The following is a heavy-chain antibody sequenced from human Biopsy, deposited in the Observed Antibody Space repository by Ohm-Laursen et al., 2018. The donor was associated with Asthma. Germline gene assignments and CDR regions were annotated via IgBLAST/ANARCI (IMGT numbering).Heavy chain of an antibody. V-gene: IGHV1-46*01. D-gene: IGHD4-17*01. J-gene: IGHJ6*02. CDR3: AREVSTVDYGYYYFAMDV. CDR2: INPSGGST. Sequence: ASVKVSCKVSGYTFTSYYMHWVRQAPGQGLEWMGIINPSGGSTNYAQKFQGRVTFTADGSTSSAYMELSSLTSEDSAVYYCAREVSTVDYGYYYFAMDVWGQGTTVTVSS. CDR1: GYTFTSYY.